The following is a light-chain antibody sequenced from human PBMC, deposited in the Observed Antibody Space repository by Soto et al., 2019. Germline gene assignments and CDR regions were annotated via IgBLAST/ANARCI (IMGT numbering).Light chain of an antibody. J-gene: IGLJ1*01. CDR2: EVS. V-gene: IGLV2-14*01. CDR3: ISYTSRSTPYV. CDR1: SSDVGGYNY. Sequence: QSALTQPASVSGSPGQSITISCTGTSSDVGGYNYVSWYQQHPGKAPKLMIYEVSNRPSGVSNRFSGSKSGNTASLTISGLQAEDEADCYCISYTSRSTPYVFGTGTKLTVL.